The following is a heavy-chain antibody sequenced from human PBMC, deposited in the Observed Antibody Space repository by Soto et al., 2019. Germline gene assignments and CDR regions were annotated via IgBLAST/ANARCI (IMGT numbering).Heavy chain of an antibody. Sequence: QVQLQESGPGLVKPSQTLSLTCTVSGDSISSGDYYWNWIRQHPGKGLEWIGYISYSGSAYYNPSLKSRVTISVDTSKNQFSLKLSSVTPADTAVYYCARNPPMVPHQFDPWGQGTLVTVSS. J-gene: IGHJ5*02. CDR2: ISYSGSA. D-gene: IGHD3-10*01. V-gene: IGHV4-31*03. CDR1: GDSISSGDYY. CDR3: ARNPPMVPHQFDP.